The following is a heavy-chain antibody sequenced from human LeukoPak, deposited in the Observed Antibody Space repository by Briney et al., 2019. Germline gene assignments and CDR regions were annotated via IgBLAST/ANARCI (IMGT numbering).Heavy chain of an antibody. D-gene: IGHD6-19*01. V-gene: IGHV4-59*01. Sequence: PSETPSLTCTVSGGSISSYYWSWIRQPPGKGLEWIGYIYYSGSTNYNPSLKSRATISVDTSKNQFSLKLSSVTAADTAVYYCAREISGWSPYFDYWGQGTLVTVSS. CDR3: AREISGWSPYFDY. J-gene: IGHJ4*02. CDR1: GGSISSYY. CDR2: IYYSGST.